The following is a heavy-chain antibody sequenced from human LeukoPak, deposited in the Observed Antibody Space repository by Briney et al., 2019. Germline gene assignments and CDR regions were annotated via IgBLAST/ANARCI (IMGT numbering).Heavy chain of an antibody. CDR3: AKDCSSTSCYMFGDDAFDI. V-gene: IGHV3-23*01. CDR1: GFTFSSYA. CDR2: ISGSGGST. D-gene: IGHD2-2*02. Sequence: GGSLRLSCAASGFTFSSYAMSWVRQAPGKGLEWVSAISGSGGSTYYADSVKGRFTISRDNSKNTLYLQMNSLRAEDTAVYYCAKDCSSTSCYMFGDDAFDIWCQGTMVTVSS. J-gene: IGHJ3*02.